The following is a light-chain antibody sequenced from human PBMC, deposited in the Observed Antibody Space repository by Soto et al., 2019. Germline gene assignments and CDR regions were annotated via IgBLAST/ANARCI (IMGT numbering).Light chain of an antibody. CDR1: ESVRNNY. V-gene: IGKV3-20*01. CDR3: QQYGSLVT. CDR2: GAS. J-gene: IGKJ4*01. Sequence: EIVLTQSPGTLSVSPGERATLSCRASESVRNNYLAWYQQKPGQAPRLLIYGASTRATGIPDRFSGSGSGTDFTLTISRLEPEDFAVYYCQQYGSLVTFGGGTKVEIK.